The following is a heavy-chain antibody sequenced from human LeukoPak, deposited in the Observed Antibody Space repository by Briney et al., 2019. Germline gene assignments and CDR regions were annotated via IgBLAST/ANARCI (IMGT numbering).Heavy chain of an antibody. CDR1: GYIFATYW. J-gene: IGHJ4*02. CDR2: IYPGDSDT. Sequence: GESLKISCQGSGYIFATYWIAWVRQMPGKGLEWMGIIYPGDSDTRYSPSFQGQVTISADKSISTAYLQWSSLKASDTAMYYCARLHQYSSGWYYFDYWGQGTLVTVSS. D-gene: IGHD6-19*01. CDR3: ARLHQYSSGWYYFDY. V-gene: IGHV5-51*01.